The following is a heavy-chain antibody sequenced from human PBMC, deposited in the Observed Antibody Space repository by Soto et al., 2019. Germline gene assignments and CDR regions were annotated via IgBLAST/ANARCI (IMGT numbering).Heavy chain of an antibody. D-gene: IGHD2-15*01. Sequence: GGSLRLSCAASGFTFSNAWMSWVRQAPGKGLEWVGRIKSKTDGGTTDYAAPVKDRFTISRDDSKNTLYLQMNSLKTEDTAVYYCTTDLVVVAAVNWFDPWGQGTLVTVSS. CDR3: TTDLVVVAAVNWFDP. J-gene: IGHJ5*02. V-gene: IGHV3-15*01. CDR2: IKSKTDGGTT. CDR1: GFTFSNAW.